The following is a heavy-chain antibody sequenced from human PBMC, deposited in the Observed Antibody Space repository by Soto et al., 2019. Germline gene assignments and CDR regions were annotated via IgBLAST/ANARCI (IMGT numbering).Heavy chain of an antibody. Sequence: QVQLQASGPGLVKPSQTLSLTCTVSGGSISSGGYYWSWIRQHPGKGLEWIGYIYYSGSTYFNPSLKSRVTTSVDTFKNQFCLRVSSVTAADTAVYFCARVGTIFGFVITRGYSDYWCQGTLDTVSS. CDR2: IYYSGST. J-gene: IGHJ4*02. CDR1: GGSISSGGYY. D-gene: IGHD3-3*01. V-gene: IGHV4-31*03. CDR3: ARVGTIFGFVITRGYSDY.